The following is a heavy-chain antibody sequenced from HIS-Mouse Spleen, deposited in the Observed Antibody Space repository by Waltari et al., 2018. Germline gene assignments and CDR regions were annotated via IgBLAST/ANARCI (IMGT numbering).Heavy chain of an antibody. CDR2: INHSGST. V-gene: IGHV4-34*01. D-gene: IGHD3-10*01. J-gene: IGHJ2*01. CDR3: ARGLGDWYFDL. Sequence: QVQLQQWGAGLLKPSETLSLTCAAYGGSFRGYYWSWIRQPPGKGLEWIGEINHSGSTNYNPSLKSRVTISVDTSKNQFSLKLSSVTAADTAVYYCARGLGDWYFDLWGRGTLVTVSS. CDR1: GGSFRGYY.